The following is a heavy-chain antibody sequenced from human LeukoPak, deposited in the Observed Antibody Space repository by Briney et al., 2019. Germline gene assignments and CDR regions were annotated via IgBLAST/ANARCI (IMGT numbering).Heavy chain of an antibody. D-gene: IGHD5-24*01. J-gene: IGHJ6*03. Sequence: PGGSLRLSCAASGFTFSNFWMHWVRQAPGKGLVWVSHTNSDGSTTDYADSVRGRFTISRDNAKNTLYLQMNSLTVEDTAVYYCARTINYYYYYMDVWGKGTTVTVSS. CDR1: GFTFSNFW. CDR2: TNSDGSTT. CDR3: ARTINYYYYYMDV. V-gene: IGHV3-74*01.